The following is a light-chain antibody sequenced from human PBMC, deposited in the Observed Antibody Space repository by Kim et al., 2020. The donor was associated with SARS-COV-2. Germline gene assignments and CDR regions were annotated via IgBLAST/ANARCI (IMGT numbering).Light chain of an antibody. V-gene: IGLV3-19*01. CDR1: SLQSYY. J-gene: IGLJ2*01. Sequence: AVGQTVRITCQGDSLQSYYASWYQQKPGQAPVLVIYGKNNRPSGIPDRFSGSSSGNTASLTITGAQAEDEADYSCNSRDSSGNHVVFGGGTQLTVL. CDR3: NSRDSSGNHVV. CDR2: GKN.